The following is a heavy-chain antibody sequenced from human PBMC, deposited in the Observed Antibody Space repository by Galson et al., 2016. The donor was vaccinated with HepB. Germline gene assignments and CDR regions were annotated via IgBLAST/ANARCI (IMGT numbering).Heavy chain of an antibody. J-gene: IGHJ4*02. Sequence: SLRLSCAASRFTFSTYAMSWVRQAPGKGLEWVSAISGSGGNTFYTDSVKGRFTISRDNSKNTLYLQMNSLRAEDTAVYYCARDYKLDYWGQGTLVTVSS. CDR2: ISGSGGNT. CDR3: ARDYKLDY. CDR1: RFTFSTYA. V-gene: IGHV3-23*01. D-gene: IGHD5-24*01.